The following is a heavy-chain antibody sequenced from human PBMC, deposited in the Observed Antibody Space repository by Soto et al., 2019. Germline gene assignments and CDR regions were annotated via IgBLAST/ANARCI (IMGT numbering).Heavy chain of an antibody. CDR3: AKNPTYARKPKNFDY. V-gene: IGHV3-23*01. D-gene: IGHD4-17*01. CDR2: ISGSGINT. Sequence: EVQLLESGGGLVQPGGSLRISCEASGFTFNTYAMSWVRQAPGKGLEWVSTISGSGINTYYADSVTGRFTISRDNSKDTLYLEMTGLRAEDTATYYCAKNPTYARKPKNFDYWGQGTLVAVSS. CDR1: GFTFNTYA. J-gene: IGHJ4*02.